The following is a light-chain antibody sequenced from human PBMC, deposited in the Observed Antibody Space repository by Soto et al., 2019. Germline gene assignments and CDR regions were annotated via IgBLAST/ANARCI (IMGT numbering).Light chain of an antibody. CDR1: QGIKND. CDR2: AVS. CDR3: LQHHSYPQT. V-gene: IGKV1-17*01. J-gene: IGKJ1*01. Sequence: DIQMTQSPSSLSASVGDGVTITCRASQGIKNDLAWYQQKPGKAHKRLIYAVSSLQSEVPSRFSGSGSGTEFTLTISSLQPEDVATYYCLQHHSYPQTFGQGTKVEI.